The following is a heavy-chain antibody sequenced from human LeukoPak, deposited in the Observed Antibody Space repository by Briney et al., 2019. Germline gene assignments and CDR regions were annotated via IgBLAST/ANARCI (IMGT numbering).Heavy chain of an antibody. CDR3: ARTKVTPDWYFDL. J-gene: IGHJ2*01. V-gene: IGHV4-59*01. Sequence: SETLSLTCTVSGGSISSYYWSWIRQPPGKGLEWIGYIYYSGSTNYNPSLKSRVTISVDTSKNQFSLKLSSVTAADTAVYYCARTKVTPDWYFDLWGRGTLVTVSS. D-gene: IGHD4-23*01. CDR1: GGSISSYY. CDR2: IYYSGST.